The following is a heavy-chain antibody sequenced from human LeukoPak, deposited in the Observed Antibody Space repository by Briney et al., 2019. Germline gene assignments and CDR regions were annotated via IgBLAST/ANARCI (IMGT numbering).Heavy chain of an antibody. D-gene: IGHD1-26*01. Sequence: GGSLRLSCAASGFTFNNAWMTWVRQAPGKGLEWVSYISSSSSTIYYADSVKGRFTISRDNAKNSLYLQMNSLRDEDTAVYYCARDVGATDDYWGQGTLVTVSS. CDR1: GFTFNNAW. CDR2: ISSSSSTI. CDR3: ARDVGATDDY. J-gene: IGHJ4*02. V-gene: IGHV3-48*02.